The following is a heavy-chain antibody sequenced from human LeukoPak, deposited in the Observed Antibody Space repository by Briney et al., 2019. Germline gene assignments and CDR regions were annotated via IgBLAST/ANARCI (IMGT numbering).Heavy chain of an antibody. J-gene: IGHJ4*02. CDR1: GYTFTSYG. CDR2: ISAYNGNT. D-gene: IGHD3-9*01. Sequence: ASVKFSCKASGYTFTSYGISWVRQAPGQGLEWMGWISAYNGNTNYAQKLQGRVTMTTDTSTSTAYMELRSLRSDDTAVYYCARNYDILTGYYPFDYWGQGTLVTVSS. CDR3: ARNYDILTGYYPFDY. V-gene: IGHV1-18*04.